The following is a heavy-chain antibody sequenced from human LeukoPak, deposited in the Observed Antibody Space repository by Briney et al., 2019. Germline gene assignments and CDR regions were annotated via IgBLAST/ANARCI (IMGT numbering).Heavy chain of an antibody. CDR1: GGTFSSYA. CDR2: IIPIFGTA. V-gene: IGHV1-69*13. D-gene: IGHD2-15*01. Sequence: SVKVSCTASGGTFSSYAISWVRQAPGQGLEWMGRIIPIFGTANYEQKFQGRVTITADESTSTAYMELSSLRSEDTALDYCARVPYCSGGSCLLRGYYFDFWGQGTLVTVSS. J-gene: IGHJ4*02. CDR3: ARVPYCSGGSCLLRGYYFDF.